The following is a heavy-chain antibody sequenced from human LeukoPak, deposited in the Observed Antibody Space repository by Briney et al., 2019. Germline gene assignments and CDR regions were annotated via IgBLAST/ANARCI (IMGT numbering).Heavy chain of an antibody. J-gene: IGHJ4*02. Sequence: GGSLRLSCAASGFTFSSYAMSWVRQAPGKGLEWVSAISGSGGSTYYADSVKGRFTISRDNSKNTLYLQMNSLRAEDTAVYYCAKVPYDSSGYYYFDYWGQGTLVTVSS. CDR1: GFTFSSYA. CDR2: ISGSGGST. D-gene: IGHD3-22*01. CDR3: AKVPYDSSGYYYFDY. V-gene: IGHV3-23*01.